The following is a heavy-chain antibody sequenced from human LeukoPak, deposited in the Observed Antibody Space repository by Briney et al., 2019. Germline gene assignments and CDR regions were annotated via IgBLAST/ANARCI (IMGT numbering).Heavy chain of an antibody. J-gene: IGHJ4*02. Sequence: SETLSLTCTASGGSLSSRGHYWGWIRQPPGKGLEWFATISYSGDTYYNPSLKTQVTVSIDTSKNQFSLKLSSVTAADTAVYFCVSVHCSGNFCYGDSWGRGTLVIVSS. CDR1: GGSLSSRGHY. CDR3: VSVHCSGNFCYGDS. D-gene: IGHD2-15*01. V-gene: IGHV4-39*01. CDR2: ISYSGDT.